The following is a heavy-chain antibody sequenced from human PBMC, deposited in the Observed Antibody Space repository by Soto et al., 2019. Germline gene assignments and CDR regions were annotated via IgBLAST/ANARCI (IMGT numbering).Heavy chain of an antibody. CDR1: GYTFTSYY. Sequence: ASVKVSCKASGYTFTSYYMHWGRQAPGQGLEWMGIINPSGGSTSYAQKFQGRVTMTRDTSTSTVYMELSSLRSEDTAVYYCARDLRGSGIYPNYHPYGMDVWGQGTTVTGSS. J-gene: IGHJ6*02. CDR3: ARDLRGSGIYPNYHPYGMDV. V-gene: IGHV1-46*01. CDR2: INPSGGST. D-gene: IGHD3-10*01.